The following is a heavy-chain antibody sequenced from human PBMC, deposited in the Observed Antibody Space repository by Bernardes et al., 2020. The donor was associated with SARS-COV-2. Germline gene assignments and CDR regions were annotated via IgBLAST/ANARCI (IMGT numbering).Heavy chain of an antibody. V-gene: IGHV4-59*01. D-gene: IGHD4-17*01. CDR1: GSMSSYY. CDR3: ARTTTVTPGYHYYFDY. Sequence: ETLSLTCTISGSMSSYYWSWIRQPPGKGLEWIGYIYYSGSANYNSSLKSRVTISVDTSKNQFSLKVNSVTAEDTAVYYCARTTTVTPGYHYYFDYWGQGTLVTVSS. J-gene: IGHJ4*02. CDR2: IYYSGSA.